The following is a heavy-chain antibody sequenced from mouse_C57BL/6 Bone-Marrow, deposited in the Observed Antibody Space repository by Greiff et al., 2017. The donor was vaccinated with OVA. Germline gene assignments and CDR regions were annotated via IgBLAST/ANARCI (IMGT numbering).Heavy chain of an antibody. CDR3: AREGGDGYYVWFAY. D-gene: IGHD2-3*01. V-gene: IGHV1-55*01. J-gene: IGHJ3*01. CDR1: GYTFTSYW. Sequence: QVQLKQPGAELVKPGASVKMSCKASGYTFTSYWITWVKQRPGQGLEWIGDIYPGSGSTNYNEKFKSKATLTVDTSSSTAYMQLSSLTSEDSAVYYCAREGGDGYYVWFAYWGQGTLVTVSA. CDR2: IYPGSGST.